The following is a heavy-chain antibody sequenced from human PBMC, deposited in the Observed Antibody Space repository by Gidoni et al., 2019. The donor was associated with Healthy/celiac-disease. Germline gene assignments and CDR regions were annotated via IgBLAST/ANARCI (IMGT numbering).Heavy chain of an antibody. CDR2: ISLNRGSI. J-gene: IGHJ3*02. CDR1: GFTFDDYA. CDR3: AKDRASDAFDI. V-gene: IGHV3-9*01. Sequence: EVQLVESGGGWVQPGRSLRLSCAASGFTFDDYAMHWVRQAPGKGLEWVSGISLNRGSIGYADSVKGRFTISRDNAKNSLYLQMNSLRAEDTALYYCAKDRASDAFDIWGQGTMVTVSS.